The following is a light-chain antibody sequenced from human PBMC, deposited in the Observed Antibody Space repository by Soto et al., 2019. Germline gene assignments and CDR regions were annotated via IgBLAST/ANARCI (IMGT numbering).Light chain of an antibody. CDR2: GAS. Sequence: EIVLTQSPGTLSLSPGERATLSCRASQSVSSHLAWYQQRPGQAPRLLIYGASSRVTGIPDRFSGSGSGTDFTLTISRLEPEDFALYYCQQYGNSPPLTFGGGTKVDIK. V-gene: IGKV3-20*01. CDR3: QQYGNSPPLT. CDR1: QSVSSH. J-gene: IGKJ4*01.